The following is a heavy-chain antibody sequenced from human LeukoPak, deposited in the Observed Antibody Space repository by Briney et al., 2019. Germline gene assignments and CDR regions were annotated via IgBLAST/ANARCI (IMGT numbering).Heavy chain of an antibody. CDR3: ARVEDYDSSGLGAFDI. V-gene: IGHV1-2*02. CDR1: GYTFTGYY. D-gene: IGHD3-22*01. CDR2: INPNSGGT. Sequence: ASVKVSCKASGYTFTGYYMHWVRQAPGQGLEWMGWINPNSGGTNYAQKFQGRVTITADKSTSTAYMELSSLRSEDTAVYYCARVEDYDSSGLGAFDIWGQGTMVTVSS. J-gene: IGHJ3*02.